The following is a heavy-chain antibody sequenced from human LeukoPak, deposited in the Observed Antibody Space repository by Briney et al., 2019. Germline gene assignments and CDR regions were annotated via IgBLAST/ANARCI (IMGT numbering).Heavy chain of an antibody. J-gene: IGHJ4*02. CDR2: ISAYNGNT. CDR3: ARGNHHPAARGYFDY. Sequence: ASVKVSCKASGYTFTSYGISWVRQAPGQGLEWMGWISAYNGNTNYAQKLQGRVTMTTDTSTSTAYMELRSLRSDDTAVYYCARGNHHPAARGYFDYWGQGTLVTVSS. V-gene: IGHV1-18*01. CDR1: GYTFTSYG. D-gene: IGHD1-14*01.